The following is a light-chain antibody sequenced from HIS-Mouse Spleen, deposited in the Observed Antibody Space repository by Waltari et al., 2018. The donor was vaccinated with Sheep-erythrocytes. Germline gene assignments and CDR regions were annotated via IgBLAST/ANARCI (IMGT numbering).Light chain of an antibody. CDR1: SSDVGGYNY. CDR3: CSYAGSYNHV. Sequence: QSALTQPRSVSGSPGQSVTIPCTGTSSDVGGYNYVSWYQQHPGKAPKLMIDDVSKRPSVVPDRFSGSKSGNTASLTISGLQAEDEADYYCCSYAGSYNHVFATGTKVTVL. J-gene: IGLJ1*01. CDR2: DVS. V-gene: IGLV2-11*01.